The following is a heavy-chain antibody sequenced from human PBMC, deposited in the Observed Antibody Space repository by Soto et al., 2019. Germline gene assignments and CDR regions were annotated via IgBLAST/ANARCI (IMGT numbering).Heavy chain of an antibody. D-gene: IGHD6-13*01. CDR3: ARHRSKQQLGGYDY. J-gene: IGHJ4*02. CDR1: GYTFTSYG. CDR2: ISAYNGNT. Sequence: ASVKVSCKDSGYTFTSYGISWVRQAPGQGLEWVGWISAYNGNTNYAQKLQGRVTMTTDTSTSTAYMELRSLRSDDTAVYYCARHRSKQQLGGYDYWGEGTLVTVST. V-gene: IGHV1-18*01.